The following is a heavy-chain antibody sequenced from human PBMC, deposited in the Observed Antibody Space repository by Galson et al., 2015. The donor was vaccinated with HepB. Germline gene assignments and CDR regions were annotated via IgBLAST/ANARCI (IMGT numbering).Heavy chain of an antibody. CDR2: INPNSGGT. D-gene: IGHD1-26*01. CDR1: GYTFTGYY. Sequence: SVKVSCKASGYTFTGYYMHWVRQAPGQGLEWMGWINPNSGGTNYAQKFQGRVTMTRDTSISTAYMELSRLRSDDTAVYYCARERWSGSYYDYWGQGTLVTVSS. CDR3: ARERWSGSYYDY. V-gene: IGHV1-2*02. J-gene: IGHJ4*02.